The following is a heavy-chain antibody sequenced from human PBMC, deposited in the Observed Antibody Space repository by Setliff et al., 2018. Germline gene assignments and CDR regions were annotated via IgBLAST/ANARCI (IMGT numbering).Heavy chain of an antibody. Sequence: PSETLSLTCAASGGTFSDYYWTWIRQPPGKGLEWIGEINHSGISNYNPSLKSRVTIAVDTSNNQFSLSLRSVTAADTAVYYCATDGPVLNGDYISWGQGTLVTVSS. CDR2: INHSGIS. J-gene: IGHJ5*02. CDR3: ATDGPVLNGDYIS. CDR1: GGTFSDYY. V-gene: IGHV4-34*01. D-gene: IGHD3-10*01.